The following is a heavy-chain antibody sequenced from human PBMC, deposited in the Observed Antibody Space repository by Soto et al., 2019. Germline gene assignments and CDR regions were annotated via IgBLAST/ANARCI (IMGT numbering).Heavy chain of an antibody. D-gene: IGHD6-25*01. J-gene: IGHJ6*02. V-gene: IGHV3-23*01. CDR3: AKAAIFLPSYDYGMLV. CDR1: GFTFSSYA. CDR2: ISASGDNT. Sequence: SLRLSCAASGFTFSSYAMIWVRQAPGKGLEWVSAISASGDNTYYADSVKGRFTISRDVSKSTLYLHVTSLRAEDTAIYYCAKAAIFLPSYDYGMLVSGPAPTVS.